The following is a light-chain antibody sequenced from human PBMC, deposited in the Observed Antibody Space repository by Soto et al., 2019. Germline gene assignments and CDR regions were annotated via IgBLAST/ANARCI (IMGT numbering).Light chain of an antibody. J-gene: IGKJ5*01. CDR3: QKYNNGPPDT. CDR2: GAS. CDR1: QSVSSN. Sequence: EIVMTQSPATLSVSPGERVTLSCRASQSVSSNFAWYQRKPGQAPRLLIYGASTRAPGIPARFSASGSETEFTLTISSLQSEDFAVYFCQKYNNGPPDTFGQGTRLEIK. V-gene: IGKV3-15*01.